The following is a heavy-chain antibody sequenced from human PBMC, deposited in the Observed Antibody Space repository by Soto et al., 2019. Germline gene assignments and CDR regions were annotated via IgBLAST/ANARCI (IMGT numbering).Heavy chain of an antibody. CDR3: ARKATVTTCFDY. CDR1: GGSISSDNYY. Sequence: QVQLQESGPGLVKPSQTLSLTCTVSGGSISSDNYYWSWIRQHPGKGLEWIGYIYYSGSTYYNPSLKSRVXXXVXSSKNQFSLKLSSVTAADTAVYYCARKATVTTCFDYWGQGTLVTVSS. J-gene: IGHJ4*02. CDR2: IYYSGST. V-gene: IGHV4-31*03. D-gene: IGHD4-17*01.